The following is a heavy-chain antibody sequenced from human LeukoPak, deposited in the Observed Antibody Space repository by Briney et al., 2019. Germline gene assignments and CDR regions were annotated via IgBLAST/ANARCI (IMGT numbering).Heavy chain of an antibody. Sequence: GGSLRLSCAASGFTFRSYAMSWVRQAPGKGLEWVSAISGSGGSTYYADSVKGRFTISRDNSKNTLYLQMNSLRAENTAVYYCARGQYCSGGSCYSVLTLGYWGQGTLVTVSS. V-gene: IGHV3-23*01. CDR2: ISGSGGST. D-gene: IGHD2-15*01. CDR3: ARGQYCSGGSCYSVLTLGY. J-gene: IGHJ4*02. CDR1: GFTFRSYA.